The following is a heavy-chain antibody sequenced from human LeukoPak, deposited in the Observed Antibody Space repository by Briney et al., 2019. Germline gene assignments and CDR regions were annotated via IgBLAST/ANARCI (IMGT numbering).Heavy chain of an antibody. CDR3: ARGQPPGY. Sequence: SETLSLTCAVYGGSFSGYYSSWIRQPPGKGLEWIGEINHSGSTNYNPSLKSRVTISVDTSKNQFSLKLSSVTAADTAVYYCARGQPPGYWGQGTLVTVSS. D-gene: IGHD1-14*01. CDR2: INHSGST. J-gene: IGHJ4*02. CDR1: GGSFSGYY. V-gene: IGHV4-34*01.